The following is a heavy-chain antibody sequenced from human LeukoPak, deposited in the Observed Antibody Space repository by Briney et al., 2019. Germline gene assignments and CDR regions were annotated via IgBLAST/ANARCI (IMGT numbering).Heavy chain of an antibody. D-gene: IGHD3-9*01. CDR3: ARGTEMTSFTGYYSFDY. CDR1: GGSISTFF. V-gene: IGHV4-4*07. J-gene: IGHJ4*02. CDR2: IYTGTT. Sequence: SETLSLTCTVSGGSISTFFWTWIRQSVGKGLEWIGRIYTGTTYYNPSLESRATISVDTSNNRFSLKLTSLTSADTAVYYCARGTEMTSFTGYYSFDYWGRGSLVTVSS.